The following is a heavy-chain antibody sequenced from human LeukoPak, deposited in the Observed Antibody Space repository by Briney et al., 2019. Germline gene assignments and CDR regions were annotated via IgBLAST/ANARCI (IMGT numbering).Heavy chain of an antibody. CDR1: GFAFSGFA. CDR3: ARDVKGIVSAAGSILDY. J-gene: IGHJ4*02. D-gene: IGHD6-13*01. Sequence: GGSLRLSCSASGFAFSGFAMGWVRQAPGKGLEWVSSISGSGGNTYYADSVEGRFTVSRDNAKNSPYLQMNSLRAEDTAVYYCARDVKGIVSAAGSILDYWGQGTLATVSS. CDR2: ISGSGGNT. V-gene: IGHV3-23*01.